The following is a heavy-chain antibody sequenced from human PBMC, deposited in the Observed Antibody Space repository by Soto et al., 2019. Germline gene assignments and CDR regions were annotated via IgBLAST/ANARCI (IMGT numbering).Heavy chain of an antibody. CDR2: FYPGDSTS. CDR1: SFISYW. Sequence: SFISYWVAWVRQLPGKGLEWMGTFYPGDSTSTYSPSFQGQVTISVDTSITTAYLQLNSLKASDTAMYYCARIIGYCRNNDCSWTFDVWGQGTIVTVSS. CDR3: ARIIGYCRNNDCSWTFDV. V-gene: IGHV5-51*01. D-gene: IGHD2-15*01. J-gene: IGHJ3*01.